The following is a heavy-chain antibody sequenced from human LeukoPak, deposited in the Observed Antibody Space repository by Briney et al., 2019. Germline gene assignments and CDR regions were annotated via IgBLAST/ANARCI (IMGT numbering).Heavy chain of an antibody. J-gene: IGHJ2*01. CDR2: ISSGSGTI. D-gene: IGHD2-15*01. V-gene: IGHV3-48*01. Sequence: GGSLRLSCAASGFTFSGYSMNWLRQAPGKGLEWISYISSGSGTIYYADSVKGRFTISRDNGKNSLYLQMNSLRVEDTAVYYCARDRAAPTWYFDLWGRGTLVTVSS. CDR1: GFTFSGYS. CDR3: ARDRAAPTWYFDL.